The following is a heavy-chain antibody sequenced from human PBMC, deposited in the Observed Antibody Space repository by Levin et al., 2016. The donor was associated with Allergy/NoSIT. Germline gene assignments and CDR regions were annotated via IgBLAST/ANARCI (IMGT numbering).Heavy chain of an antibody. CDR3: ASNGVTMVRGVLHY. CDR1: GFTVSSNY. V-gene: IGHV3-53*01. J-gene: IGHJ4*02. D-gene: IGHD3-10*01. CDR2: IYSGGST. Sequence: GGSLRLSCAASGFTVSSNYMSWVRQAPGKGLEWVSVIYSGGSTYYADSVKGRFTISRDNSKNTLYLQMNSLRAEDTAVYYCASNGVTMVRGVLHYWGQGTLVTVS.